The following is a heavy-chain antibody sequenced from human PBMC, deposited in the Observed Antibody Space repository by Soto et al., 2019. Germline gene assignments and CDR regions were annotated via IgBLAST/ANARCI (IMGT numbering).Heavy chain of an antibody. D-gene: IGHD3-9*01. Sequence: SGPTLVNPTQTLTLTCTLSGFSLSTSGVGVGWIRQPPGKAPEWLALIYWNDDKRYTSSLNSRLTITKDTSKDQVVLTMTNMDPTDTATYYCARGTNDILTGYYSPGYFDYWGQGTLVTVSS. V-gene: IGHV2-5*01. J-gene: IGHJ4*02. CDR3: ARGTNDILTGYYSPGYFDY. CDR2: IYWNDDK. CDR1: GFSLSTSGVG.